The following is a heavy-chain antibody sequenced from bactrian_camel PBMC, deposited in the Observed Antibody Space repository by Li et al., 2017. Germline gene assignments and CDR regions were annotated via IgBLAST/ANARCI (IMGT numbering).Heavy chain of an antibody. Sequence: VQLVESGGGSVQAGGSLTLSCVASGIYAGRGAYCMGWFRQAPGKEREGVASMFTSGGGTMYADSVKGRFIISQDRAKSTLDLQMNSLKHEDSAMYYCAAGPAGQYCYRGVVRPSGFGYWGQGTQVTVS. CDR3: AAGPAGQYCYRGVVRPSGFGY. J-gene: IGHJ6*01. D-gene: IGHD5*01. V-gene: IGHV3S63*01. CDR1: GIYAGRGAYC. CDR2: MFTSGGGT.